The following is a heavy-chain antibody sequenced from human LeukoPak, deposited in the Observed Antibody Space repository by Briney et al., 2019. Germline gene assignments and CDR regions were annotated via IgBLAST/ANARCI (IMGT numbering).Heavy chain of an antibody. D-gene: IGHD5-24*01. V-gene: IGHV4-59*01. CDR1: GGSLSIYY. CDR3: ARDRRRNDYNAKNWFDP. J-gene: IGHJ5*02. CDR2: IYYSGST. Sequence: SSETLSLTCTVSGGSLSIYYSSWIRQPPGEGMEWIGYIYYSGSTNYNPSLKSRVTISVDTSKNQFSLKLSSVTAADTAVYFCARDRRRNDYNAKNWFDPWGQGTLVTVSS.